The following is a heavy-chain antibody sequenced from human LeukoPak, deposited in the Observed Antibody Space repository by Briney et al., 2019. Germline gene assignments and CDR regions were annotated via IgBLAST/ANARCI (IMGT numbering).Heavy chain of an antibody. V-gene: IGHV1-18*01. Sequence: GASVKVSCKASGYTFTSYGISWVRQAPGQGLEWMGWISAYNGNTNYAQKLQGRVTMTTDTSTSTAYMELRSLRSDDTAVYYCWVYDSSGHDAFDIWGQGTMVTVSS. CDR1: GYTFTSYG. CDR3: WVYDSSGHDAFDI. J-gene: IGHJ3*02. D-gene: IGHD3-22*01. CDR2: ISAYNGNT.